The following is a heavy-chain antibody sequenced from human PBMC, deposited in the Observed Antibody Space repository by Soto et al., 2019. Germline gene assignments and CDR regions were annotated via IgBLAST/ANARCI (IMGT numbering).Heavy chain of an antibody. CDR1: GFTFSSYG. CDR3: ARGGYYYDSSGYYSVTQDDAFDL. V-gene: IGHV3-33*01. D-gene: IGHD3-22*01. CDR2: IWYDGSNK. J-gene: IGHJ3*01. Sequence: AGGSLRLSCAASGFTFSSYGMHWVRQAPGKGLEWVALIWYDGSNKYYADSVKGRFTISRDNSKNTLYLQMNSLRAEDTAVYYCARGGYYYDSSGYYSVTQDDAFDLWGQGTMVTVSS.